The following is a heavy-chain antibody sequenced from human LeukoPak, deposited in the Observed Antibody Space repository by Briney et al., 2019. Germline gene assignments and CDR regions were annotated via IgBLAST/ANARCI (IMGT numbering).Heavy chain of an antibody. V-gene: IGHV4-39*01. D-gene: IGHD3/OR15-3a*01. Sequence: SSETLSLTCTVSGGSISSNTHYWVWVRQPPGKGLEWIGSIYYTGSTYFSPSLKSRVAISVDTSKSQFSLKLSSVTAADTAVYFCARNFRTDIRIDYWGQGNLVTVSP. J-gene: IGHJ4*02. CDR1: GGSISSNTHY. CDR2: IYYTGST. CDR3: ARNFRTDIRIDY.